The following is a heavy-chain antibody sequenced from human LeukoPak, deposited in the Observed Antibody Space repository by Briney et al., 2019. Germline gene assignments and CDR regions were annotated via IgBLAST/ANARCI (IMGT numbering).Heavy chain of an antibody. CDR2: IKKDGSEK. V-gene: IGHV3-7*01. CDR3: VKDAGTA. Sequence: GGFLRLSYAASGFTLSNNWMSWVRQAPGKGLECVANIKKDGSEKYYINSVKGRFTISRDNAKNSVYLQMNSLRAEDTALYYCVKDAGTAWGHGTLVTVSS. CDR1: GFTLSNNW. D-gene: IGHD2-8*02. J-gene: IGHJ5*01.